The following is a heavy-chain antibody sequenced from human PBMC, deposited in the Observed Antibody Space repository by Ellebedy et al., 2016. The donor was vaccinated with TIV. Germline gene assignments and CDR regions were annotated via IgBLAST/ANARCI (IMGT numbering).Heavy chain of an antibody. CDR3: AKGLGAYDLGGDY. CDR1: GFTFSSYA. J-gene: IGHJ4*02. V-gene: IGHV3-23*05. D-gene: IGHD5-12*01. Sequence: GESLKISCAASGFTFSSYAMSWVRQPPGMGLEWVSAILNSGINTFYADSVKGRFTISRDNSKHIVYLQMNSLRVEDTAVYYCAKGLGAYDLGGDYWGQGTLVTVSS. CDR2: ILNSGINT.